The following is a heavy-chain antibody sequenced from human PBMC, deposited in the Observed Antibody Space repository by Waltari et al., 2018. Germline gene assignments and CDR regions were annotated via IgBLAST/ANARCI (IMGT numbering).Heavy chain of an antibody. CDR1: GYTFTSYA. CDR2: INAGNGNT. J-gene: IGHJ6*02. Sequence: QVQPVPSGAEAKKPGASVTVSCKASGYTFTSYAMNCVRRAPGQRLTGMVWINAGNGNTKYSQKFQGRVTITRDTSASKAYMELSSLRSEDTAVYYCARALGWVVIRGGMDVWGQGTTVTVSS. V-gene: IGHV1-3*01. CDR3: ARALGWVVIRGGMDV. D-gene: IGHD3-22*01.